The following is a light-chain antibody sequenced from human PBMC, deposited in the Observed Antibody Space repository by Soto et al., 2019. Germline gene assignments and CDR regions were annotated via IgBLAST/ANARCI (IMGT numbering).Light chain of an antibody. CDR1: QSVSTN. CDR2: GAS. Sequence: EIVMTQSPATLSVSPGERATLSCRASQSVSTNLAWYQHKPGQAPRLLIYGASTRATAIPARFSGSGSGTEFTLTISSLQSEDFAVYYCQQYNKCPLTFGGGTKVEIK. CDR3: QQYNKCPLT. V-gene: IGKV3-15*01. J-gene: IGKJ4*01.